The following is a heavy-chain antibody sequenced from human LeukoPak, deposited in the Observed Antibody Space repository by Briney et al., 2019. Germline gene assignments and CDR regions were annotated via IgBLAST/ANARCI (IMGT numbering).Heavy chain of an antibody. CDR3: ARDVQIYCSGGSCYPSWFDP. Sequence: GASVKVSCKASGYTFTSYYMHWVRQAPGQGLEWMGIINPSGGSTSYAQKFQGRVTMTRDMSTSTVYMELSSLRSEDTAVYYCARDVQIYCSGGSCYPSWFDPWGQGTLVTVSS. CDR2: INPSGGST. CDR1: GYTFTSYY. V-gene: IGHV1-46*01. J-gene: IGHJ5*02. D-gene: IGHD2-15*01.